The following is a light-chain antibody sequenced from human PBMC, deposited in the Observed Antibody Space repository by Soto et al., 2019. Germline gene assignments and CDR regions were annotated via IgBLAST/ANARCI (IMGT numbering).Light chain of an antibody. Sequence: EIVLTQSPATLSLSPGERATLSCRASQSVSSSYLAWYQQKTGQAPRILIYDVSNRDTDIPARFGGSGSGTDFTLTISRLEPEDLEVYYCQQRSNWPRTFGQGTKVDIK. CDR2: DVS. CDR3: QQRSNWPRT. J-gene: IGKJ1*01. V-gene: IGKV3D-20*02. CDR1: QSVSSSY.